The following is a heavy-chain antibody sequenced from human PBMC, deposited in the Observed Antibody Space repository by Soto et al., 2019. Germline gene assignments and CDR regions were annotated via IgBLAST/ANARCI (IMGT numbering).Heavy chain of an antibody. CDR1: GGSVNSDSDN. J-gene: IGHJ4*02. Sequence: PSETLSLTCSVFGGSVNSDSDNWSWIRQPPGKGLEWIGYIYYTGSTNYNPSLKSRVTISLDTSRNQFSLKLSSVTAADTAVFYCAREYANSPEAFDFWGQGALVTVSS. D-gene: IGHD2-2*01. CDR2: IYYTGST. V-gene: IGHV4-61*01. CDR3: AREYANSPEAFDF.